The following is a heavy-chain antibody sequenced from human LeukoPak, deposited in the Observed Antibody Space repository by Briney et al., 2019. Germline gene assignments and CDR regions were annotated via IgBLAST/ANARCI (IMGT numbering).Heavy chain of an antibody. CDR2: ISYDGSNK. CDR1: GFTFSSYG. V-gene: IGHV3-30*18. CDR3: AKGGLYRGSGSYYADY. Sequence: GGSLRLSCAASGFTFSSYGMHWVRQAPGKGLEWVAVISYDGSNKYYEDSVKGRFTISRDNSKNTLYLQMNSLRAEDTAVYYCAKGGLYRGSGSYYADYWGQGTLVTVSS. D-gene: IGHD3-10*01. J-gene: IGHJ4*02.